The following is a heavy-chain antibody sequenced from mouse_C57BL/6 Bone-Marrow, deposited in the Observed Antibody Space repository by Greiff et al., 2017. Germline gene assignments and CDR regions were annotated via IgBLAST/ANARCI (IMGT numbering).Heavy chain of an antibody. CDR2: ISSCGSNI. V-gene: IGHV5-17*01. D-gene: IGHD1-1*01. J-gene: IGHJ2*01. CDR3: AGNNYYYLAN. CDR1: GFTFSDYG. Sequence: EVQLMESGGGLVKPGGSLKLSCAASGFTFSDYGMHWVRQAPEKGLEWVADISSCGSNIYYADTVKGRFTISRDNAKNTLFLQMTSLRSENTAMYYYAGNNYYYLANGVKGTTHTASS.